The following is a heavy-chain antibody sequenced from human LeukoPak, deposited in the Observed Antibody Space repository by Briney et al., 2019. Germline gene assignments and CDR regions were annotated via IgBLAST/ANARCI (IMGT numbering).Heavy chain of an antibody. CDR1: GFTFSSYE. CDR3: ARGGDSSGYYFY. J-gene: IGHJ4*02. Sequence: GGSLRLSSAASGFTFSSYEMNWVRQAPGKGLEWVSYISSSGSTIYYADSVKGRFNISRDNAKNSLYMQMSSLRAEDTAVYYCARGGDSSGYYFYWGQGTLVTVSS. V-gene: IGHV3-48*03. CDR2: ISSSGSTI. D-gene: IGHD3-22*01.